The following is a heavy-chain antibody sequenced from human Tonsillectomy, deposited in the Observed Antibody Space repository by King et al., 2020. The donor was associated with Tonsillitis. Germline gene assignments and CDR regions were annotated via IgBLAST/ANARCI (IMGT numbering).Heavy chain of an antibody. CDR2: IGNSGTYT. V-gene: IGHV3-11*05. CDR3: ARDISNYGFDY. D-gene: IGHD4-17*01. Sequence: VQLVESGGGLGKPGGSLRLSCAASGFTFSDSYMSWIRQAPGKGLEWVSHIGNSGTYTNYAESLKGRFSISRDNAKNSVYLQMNSLRAEDTAVYYCARDISNYGFDYWGQGTLVTVSS. CDR1: GFTFSDSY. J-gene: IGHJ4*02.